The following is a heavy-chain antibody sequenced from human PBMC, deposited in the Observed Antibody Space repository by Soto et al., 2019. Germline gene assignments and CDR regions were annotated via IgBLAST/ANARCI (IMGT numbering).Heavy chain of an antibody. CDR2: ISGSGGST. D-gene: IGHD4-17*01. CDR1: GFTFSSYA. CDR3: AKNERGATVTTSFDY. J-gene: IGHJ4*02. Sequence: EVQPLESGGGLVQPGGSLRLSCAASGFTFSSYAMSWVRQAPGKGLEWVSAISGSGGSTYYADSVKGRFTISRDNSKNTLYLQMNSLRAEDTAVYYCAKNERGATVTTSFDYWGQGTLVTVSS. V-gene: IGHV3-23*01.